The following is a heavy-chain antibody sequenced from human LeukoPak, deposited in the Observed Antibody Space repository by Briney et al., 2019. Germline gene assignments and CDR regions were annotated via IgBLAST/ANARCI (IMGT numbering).Heavy chain of an antibody. D-gene: IGHD6-19*01. CDR1: GFTFSSYW. J-gene: IGHJ4*02. Sequence: GGSLRLSCAASGFTFSSYWMSWVRQAPGKGREWVANIKQDGSEKYYVDSVKGRFTISRDNAKNSLYLQMNSLRAEDTAVYYCASDREEAVAGPVDYWGQGTLVTVSS. V-gene: IGHV3-7*03. CDR3: ASDREEAVAGPVDY. CDR2: IKQDGSEK.